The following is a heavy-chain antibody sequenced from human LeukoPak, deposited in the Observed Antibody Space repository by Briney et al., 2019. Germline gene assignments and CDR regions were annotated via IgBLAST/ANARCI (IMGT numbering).Heavy chain of an antibody. CDR1: GFPFSTYA. CDR2: LSNDGDDT. V-gene: IGHV3-23*01. CDR3: ADYRKPQGLDY. J-gene: IGHJ4*02. D-gene: IGHD1-14*01. Sequence: GGSLRLSCVVSGFPFSTYAASWVRQAPGKGLEWVSALSNDGDDTYYADSVKGRFTISRDNSKNTLYLQMNNLRVEDTAMYYCADYRKPQGLDYWGQGTLVTVSS.